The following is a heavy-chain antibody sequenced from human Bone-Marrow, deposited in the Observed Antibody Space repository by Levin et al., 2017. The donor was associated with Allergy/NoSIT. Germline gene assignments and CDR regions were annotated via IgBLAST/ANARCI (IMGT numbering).Heavy chain of an antibody. D-gene: IGHD3-10*01. J-gene: IGHJ3*02. CDR1: GFTFSSYA. CDR3: ARDHTRYITMVRGVISYAFDI. V-gene: IGHV3-30-3*01. Sequence: PGGSLRLSCAASGFTFSSYAMHWVRQAPGKGLEWVAVISYDGSNKYYADSVKGRFTISRDNSKNTLYLQMNSLRAEDTAVYYCARDHTRYITMVRGVISYAFDIWGQGTMVTVSS. CDR2: ISYDGSNK.